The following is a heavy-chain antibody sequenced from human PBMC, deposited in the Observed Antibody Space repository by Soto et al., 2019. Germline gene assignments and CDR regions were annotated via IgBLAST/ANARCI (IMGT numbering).Heavy chain of an antibody. V-gene: IGHV4-30-4*01. CDR2: IYYSGST. J-gene: IGHJ5*02. Sequence: QVQLQESGPGLVKPSQTLSLTCTVSGGSISSGDYYWSWIRQPPGKGLEWIGYIYYSGSTYYNPSLKSRVTISVDTSKNQFSLKLSSATAADPAVYYCARVARLMVRGVISWFDPWGQGTLVTVSS. D-gene: IGHD3-10*01. CDR1: GGSISSGDYY. CDR3: ARVARLMVRGVISWFDP.